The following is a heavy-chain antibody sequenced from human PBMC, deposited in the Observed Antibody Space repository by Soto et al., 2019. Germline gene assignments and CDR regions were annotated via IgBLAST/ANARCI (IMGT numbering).Heavy chain of an antibody. D-gene: IGHD3-3*01. V-gene: IGHV4-34*01. CDR1: GGSFSGYY. J-gene: IGHJ5*02. CDR2: INHSGST. Sequence: SETLSLTCAVYGGSFSGYYWSWIRQPPGKGLEWIGEINHSGSTNYNPSLKSRVTISVDTSKNQFTLKLTSVTAADTAVYYCVSRGDSNYDFWSDYSTWFDPWGQGTLVTVSS. CDR3: VSRGDSNYDFWSDYSTWFDP.